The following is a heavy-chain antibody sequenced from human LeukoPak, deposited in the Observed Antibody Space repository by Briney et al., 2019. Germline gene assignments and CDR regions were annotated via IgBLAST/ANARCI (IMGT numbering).Heavy chain of an antibody. D-gene: IGHD2-2*02. J-gene: IGHJ5*02. CDR1: GYSISSGYY. Sequence: PSETLSLTCAVSGYSISSGYYWGRLRQPPGKGLEWIGSINHSGSTYYTPSLKSRVTISVDTSKNQFSLKLSSVTAADTAVYYCARQTAEDCSSTSCYIRNGFDPWGQGTLVTVSS. CDR2: INHSGST. CDR3: ARQTAEDCSSTSCYIRNGFDP. V-gene: IGHV4-38-2*01.